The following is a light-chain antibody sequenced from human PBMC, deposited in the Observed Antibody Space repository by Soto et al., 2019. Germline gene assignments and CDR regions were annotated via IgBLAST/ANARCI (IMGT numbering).Light chain of an antibody. CDR2: DNN. Sequence: QSVLTQPPSVSAAPGQKVTISCSGSSSNIGNNYVSWYQQLPGTAPKLLIYDNNKRPSGIPDRFSGSKFGTSATLGITGLQTGDEADYYCGTWDSSLSAGEVFGGGTKL. V-gene: IGLV1-51*01. CDR3: GTWDSSLSAGEV. CDR1: SSNIGNNY. J-gene: IGLJ2*01.